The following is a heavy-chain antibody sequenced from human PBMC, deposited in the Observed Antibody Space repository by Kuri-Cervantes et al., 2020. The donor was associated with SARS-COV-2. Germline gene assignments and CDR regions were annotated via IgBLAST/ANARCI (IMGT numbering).Heavy chain of an antibody. V-gene: IGHV4-39*07. CDR3: ARDRSFTPDY. CDR2: IYYSGAT. Sequence: SETLSLTCTVSGGSISSDSFFWVWIRQPPGKGLEWIGSIYYSGATYYNPSLKSRVTISVDTSKNQFSLKLSSVTAADTAVYYCARDRSFTPDYWGQGTLVTVSS. CDR1: GGSISSDSFF. D-gene: IGHD3-10*01. J-gene: IGHJ4*02.